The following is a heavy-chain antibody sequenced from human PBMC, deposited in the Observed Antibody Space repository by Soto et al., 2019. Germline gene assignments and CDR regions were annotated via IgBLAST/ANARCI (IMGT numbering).Heavy chain of an antibody. D-gene: IGHD6-19*01. Sequence: QVQLVESGGGVVQPGRSLRLSCAASGFTFSSYAMHWVRQAPGKGLEWVAVISYDGSNKYYADSVKGRFTISRDNSKNTLYLQMNSLRAEDTAVYYCARGFPPYSSGWYRAGSLDVWGQGTTVTVSS. CDR2: ISYDGSNK. J-gene: IGHJ6*02. CDR1: GFTFSSYA. CDR3: ARGFPPYSSGWYRAGSLDV. V-gene: IGHV3-30-3*01.